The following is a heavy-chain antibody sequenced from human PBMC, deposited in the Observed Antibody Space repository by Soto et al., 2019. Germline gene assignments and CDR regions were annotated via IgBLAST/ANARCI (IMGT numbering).Heavy chain of an antibody. J-gene: IGHJ4*02. CDR1: GASISSSTFY. CDR3: VRHAPYRSGWANRNDY. CDR2: VYYSGSA. Sequence: QLQLQESGPGLVKPSETLSLTCTVSGASISSSTFYWGWIRQPPGKGLEWIGTVYYSGSAYYNPSLNSRPTISVDTSKNQFSLKLSSVTAADTALYYCVRHAPYRSGWANRNDYWGQGTLVTVSS. V-gene: IGHV4-39*01. D-gene: IGHD6-19*01.